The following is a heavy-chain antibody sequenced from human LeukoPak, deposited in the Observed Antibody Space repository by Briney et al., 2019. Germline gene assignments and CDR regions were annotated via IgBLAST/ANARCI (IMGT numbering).Heavy chain of an antibody. CDR1: GGSFSGYY. D-gene: IGHD4-17*01. J-gene: IGHJ5*02. CDR2: INHSGST. V-gene: IGHV4-34*01. Sequence: SSETLSLTCAVYGGSFSGYYWSWIRQPPGKGLEWIGEINHSGSTNYNPSLKSRVTISVDTSKNQFSLKLSSVTAADTAVYYCARDGYGDWFDPWGQGTLVTVSS. CDR3: ARDGYGDWFDP.